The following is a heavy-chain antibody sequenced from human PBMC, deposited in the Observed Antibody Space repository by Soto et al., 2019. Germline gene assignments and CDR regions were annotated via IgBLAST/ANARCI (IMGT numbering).Heavy chain of an antibody. D-gene: IGHD3-10*01. J-gene: IGHJ4*02. Sequence: ASVKVSCKASGYTFTSYDINWVRQATGQGREWMGWMNPNSGNTGYAQKFQGRVTMTRNTSISTAYMELSSLRSEDTAVYYCARGADGSESYYIDYWGQGTLVTVSS. CDR3: ARGADGSESYYIDY. CDR2: MNPNSGNT. CDR1: GYTFTSYD. V-gene: IGHV1-8*01.